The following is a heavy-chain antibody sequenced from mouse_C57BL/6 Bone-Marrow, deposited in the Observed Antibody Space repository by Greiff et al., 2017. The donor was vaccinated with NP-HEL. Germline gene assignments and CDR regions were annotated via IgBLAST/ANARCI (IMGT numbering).Heavy chain of an antibody. V-gene: IGHV1-55*01. CDR3: ARGGAKDYDGGRAWFAY. CDR2: IYPGSGSP. CDR1: GYTFTSYW. J-gene: IGHJ3*01. D-gene: IGHD2-4*01. Sequence: QVQLQQPGAELVKPGASVKMSCKASGYTFTSYWITWVKQRPGQGLEWIGDIYPGSGSPNYNEKFKSKATLTVDTSSSTAYMRLSSLTSEDSAVYDWARGGAKDYDGGRAWFAYGGQGTLVTVSA.